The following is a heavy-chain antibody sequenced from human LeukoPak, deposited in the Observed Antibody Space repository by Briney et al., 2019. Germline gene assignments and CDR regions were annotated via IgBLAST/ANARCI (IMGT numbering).Heavy chain of an antibody. CDR2: ISWNSGSI. V-gene: IGHV3-9*01. CDR1: GFTFDDYA. J-gene: IGHJ4*02. Sequence: PGRSLRLSCAASGFTFDDYAKHWVRQAPGKGLEWVSGISWNSGSIGYADSVKGRFTISRDNAKNSLYLQMNSLRAEDTALYYCAKDIRGMGQRLGFDYWGQGTLVTVSS. D-gene: IGHD6-25*01. CDR3: AKDIRGMGQRLGFDY.